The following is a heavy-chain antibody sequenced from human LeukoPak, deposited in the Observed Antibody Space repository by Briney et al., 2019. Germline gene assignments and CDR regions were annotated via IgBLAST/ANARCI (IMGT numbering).Heavy chain of an antibody. D-gene: IGHD6-13*01. CDR3: ARRHGVYSSSWYSY. Sequence: SETLSLTCAVYGGSFSGYYWSWIRQPPGKGLEWIGEINHSGSTNYNPSLKSRVTISVDTSKNQFSLKLSSVTAADTAVYYCARRHGVYSSSWYSYWGQGTLVTVSS. CDR1: GGSFSGYY. CDR2: INHSGST. J-gene: IGHJ4*02. V-gene: IGHV4-34*01.